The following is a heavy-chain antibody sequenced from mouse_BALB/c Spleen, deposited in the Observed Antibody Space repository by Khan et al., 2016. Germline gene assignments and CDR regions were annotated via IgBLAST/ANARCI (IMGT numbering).Heavy chain of an antibody. Sequence: EVKLLESGGGPVQPGGSLKLSCAASAFDFSRYWMSWVRQAPGKGLEWIGEINPDSSTINYMPSLKDKFIISRDNAKNTLYLQMSKVRSEDTALYYCARRGYYFSMDYWGQGTSVTVSS. J-gene: IGHJ4*01. CDR2: INPDSSTI. D-gene: IGHD1-1*01. CDR1: AFDFSRYW. CDR3: ARRGYYFSMDY. V-gene: IGHV4-1*02.